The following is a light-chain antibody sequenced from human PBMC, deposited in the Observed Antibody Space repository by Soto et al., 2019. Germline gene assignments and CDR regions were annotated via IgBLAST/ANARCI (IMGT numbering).Light chain of an antibody. Sequence: QSVLAQPPSVSGAPGQKVTISCTGSSYNIGAGYDLHWYQQLPGTAPKLLLYGNNNRPSGVPDRFSVSTSATSASLAITGLQAEDCVDYYCQSYDGGLSAYVFGTGTKATVL. CDR2: GNN. CDR3: QSYDGGLSAYV. J-gene: IGLJ1*01. V-gene: IGLV1-40*01. CDR1: SYNIGAGYD.